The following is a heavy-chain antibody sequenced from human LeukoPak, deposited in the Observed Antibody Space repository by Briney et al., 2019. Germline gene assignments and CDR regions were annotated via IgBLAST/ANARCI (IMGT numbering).Heavy chain of an antibody. V-gene: IGHV4-61*05. CDR2: IYYSGST. CDR3: AKHPYANGWPFGS. J-gene: IGHJ5*02. CDR1: GFSLSASGVG. Sequence: SGPTLVKPTQTLTLTCTFSGFSLSASGVGVAWIRQPPGQALEWIGYIYYSGSTNYNPSLKSRVSISVDTSKNQFSLKLSSVTAADTAVYYCAKHPYANGWPFGSWGQGTLVTVSS. D-gene: IGHD6-19*01.